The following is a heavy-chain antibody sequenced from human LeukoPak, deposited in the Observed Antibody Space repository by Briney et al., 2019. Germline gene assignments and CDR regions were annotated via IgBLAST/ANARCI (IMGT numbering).Heavy chain of an antibody. CDR3: ARKSGWLPEDAFDI. Sequence: SETLSLTCTVSGGSISSSSYYWGWIRQPPGKGLEWIGSIYYSGSTYYNPSLKSRVTISVDTSKNQFSLKLSSVTAADTAVYYCARKSGWLPEDAFDIWGQGTMVTVSS. V-gene: IGHV4-39*07. CDR2: IYYSGST. D-gene: IGHD6-19*01. CDR1: GGSISSSSYY. J-gene: IGHJ3*02.